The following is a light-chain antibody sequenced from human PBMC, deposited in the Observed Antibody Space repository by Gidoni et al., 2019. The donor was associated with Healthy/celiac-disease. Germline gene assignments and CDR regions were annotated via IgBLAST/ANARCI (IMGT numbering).Light chain of an antibody. CDR2: DAS. J-gene: IGKJ4*01. Sequence: EIVLTQSTATLSLSPGESATLSCRASQSVSSYLAWYQQKPGQAPRLLIYDASNRATGIPARFSGSGSGTDFTLTISSLEPEDFAVYYCQQRSNWPPVTFGGGTKVEIK. CDR1: QSVSSY. V-gene: IGKV3-11*01. CDR3: QQRSNWPPVT.